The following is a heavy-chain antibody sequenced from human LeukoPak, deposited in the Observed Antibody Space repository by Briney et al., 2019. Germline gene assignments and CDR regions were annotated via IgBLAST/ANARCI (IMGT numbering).Heavy chain of an antibody. J-gene: IGHJ4*02. D-gene: IGHD4-23*01. CDR2: IFDGKTI. V-gene: IGHV4-34*12. CDR3: ASGAWAARLNS. Sequence: SDTLSLTCAVYGESLYYYYWSWILQSPGKGLEWIGDIFDGKTINYNPSLKSRVTISAATSSQQFSLNLTSVTAADTAVYFCASGAWAARLNSWAQGALVIVSS. CDR1: GESLYYYY.